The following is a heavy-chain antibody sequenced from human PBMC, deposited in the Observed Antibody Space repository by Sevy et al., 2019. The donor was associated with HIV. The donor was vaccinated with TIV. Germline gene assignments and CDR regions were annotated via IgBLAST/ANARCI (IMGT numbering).Heavy chain of an antibody. CDR2: ISYDGSNK. CDR1: GFTFSSYA. J-gene: IGHJ5*02. Sequence: GGSLRLSCAASGFTFSSYAMHWVRQAPGKGLEWVAVISYDGSNKYYADSVKGRFTSSRDNSKNTLYLQMNSLRAEDTAVYYCAREYYDYVWGSYRSRGWFDPWGQGTLVTVSS. CDR3: AREYYDYVWGSYRSRGWFDP. V-gene: IGHV3-30-3*01. D-gene: IGHD3-16*02.